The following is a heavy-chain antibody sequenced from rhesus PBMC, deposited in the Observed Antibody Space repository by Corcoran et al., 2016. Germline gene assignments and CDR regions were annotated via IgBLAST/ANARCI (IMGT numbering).Heavy chain of an antibody. D-gene: IGHD6-25*01. Sequence: QVQLQESGPGLVKPSATLSLTCAVSGGSISSSNWWSWGRPPPGKGLEWIGYISGSSGSTYYNPSLKSRVTISTDTSKNQFSLKLSSVTAADTAVYYCARTSGSFDYWGQGVLVTVSS. CDR1: GGSISSSNW. J-gene: IGHJ4*01. V-gene: IGHV4-65*01. CDR2: ISGSSGST. CDR3: ARTSGSFDY.